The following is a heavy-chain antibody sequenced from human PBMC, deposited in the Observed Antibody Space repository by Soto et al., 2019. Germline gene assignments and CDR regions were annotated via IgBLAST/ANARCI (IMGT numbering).Heavy chain of an antibody. CDR3: AGNYDFWSGYSFIASPGMDV. J-gene: IGHJ6*02. V-gene: IGHV4-59*01. CDR2: IYYSGST. D-gene: IGHD3-3*01. Sequence: SDTLSLTCTVSGGSISSYYWSWIRQPPGKGLEWIGYIYYSGSTNYNPSLKSRVTISVDTSKNQFSLKLSSVTAADTAVYYCAGNYDFWSGYSFIASPGMDVWGQGTTVTVSS. CDR1: GGSISSYY.